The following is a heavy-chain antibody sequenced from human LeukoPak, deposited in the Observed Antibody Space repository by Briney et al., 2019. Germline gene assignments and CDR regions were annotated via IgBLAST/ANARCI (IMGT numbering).Heavy chain of an antibody. CDR2: ISSSSSYI. V-gene: IGHV3-21*01. D-gene: IGHD2-15*01. CDR1: GFTFSSYS. Sequence: AGGSLRLSCAASGFTFSSYSMNWVRHAPGKGLEWVSSISSSSSYIYYADSVKGRFTISRDNAKNSLYLQMNSLRAEDTAVYYCARSSPIMTPKAYYFDYWGQGTLVTVSS. J-gene: IGHJ4*02. CDR3: ARSSPIMTPKAYYFDY.